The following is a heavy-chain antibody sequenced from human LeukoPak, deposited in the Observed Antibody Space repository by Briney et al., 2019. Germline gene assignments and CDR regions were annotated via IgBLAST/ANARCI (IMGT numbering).Heavy chain of an antibody. Sequence: GGSLRLSCAASGFTFSSYAMTWVRQAPGKGLEWVSAISGGGGSTYYADSVKGRFTISRDNSKNTLYLQMNSLRAEDTALYYCAKDMTVTIYYYYGMDVWGQGTTVTASS. J-gene: IGHJ6*02. V-gene: IGHV3-23*01. D-gene: IGHD4-17*01. CDR2: ISGGGGST. CDR1: GFTFSSYA. CDR3: AKDMTVTIYYYYGMDV.